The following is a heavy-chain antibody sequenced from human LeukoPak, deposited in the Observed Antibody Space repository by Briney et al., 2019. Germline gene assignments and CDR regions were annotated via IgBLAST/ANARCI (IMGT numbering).Heavy chain of an antibody. CDR3: ARDKIAAFDY. D-gene: IGHD6-13*01. V-gene: IGHV4-61*01. Sequence: PSETLSLTCTVSGGSASSGSYYWSWIRQPPGKGLEWIGYIYYSGSTNYNPSLKSRVTISVDTSKNQFSLKLSSVTAADTAVYYCARDKIAAFDYWGQGTLVTVSS. J-gene: IGHJ4*02. CDR1: GGSASSGSYY. CDR2: IYYSGST.